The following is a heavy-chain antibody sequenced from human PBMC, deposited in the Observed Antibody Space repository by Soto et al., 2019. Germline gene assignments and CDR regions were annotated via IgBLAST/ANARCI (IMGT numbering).Heavy chain of an antibody. J-gene: IGHJ5*02. V-gene: IGHV4-39*01. CDR2: IYYSGST. CDR1: GGSISGSSYY. D-gene: IGHD3-3*01. CDR3: ARRSDDFWSGYYPGWFDP. Sequence: SETLSLTCTVSGGSISGSSYYWGWIRQPPGKGLEWIGSIYYSGSTYYNPSLKSRVTISVDTSKNQFSLKLSSVTAADTAVYYCARRSDDFWSGYYPGWFDPWGQGTLVTVSS.